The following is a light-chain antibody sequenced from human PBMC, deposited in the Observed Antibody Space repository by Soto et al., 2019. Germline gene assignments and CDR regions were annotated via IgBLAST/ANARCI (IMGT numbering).Light chain of an antibody. Sequence: DIPMTQSPSSLSASVGDRVTITCWASQSISNSLKWYQQKPGNAPKVLIYAASNLQSGVPSKFSGSGSGTDFTLTINSLQPEDFSIYYCQQSSTTPYSFGHGTKREIK. CDR3: QQSSTTPYS. CDR1: QSISNS. CDR2: AAS. V-gene: IGKV1-39*01. J-gene: IGKJ2*03.